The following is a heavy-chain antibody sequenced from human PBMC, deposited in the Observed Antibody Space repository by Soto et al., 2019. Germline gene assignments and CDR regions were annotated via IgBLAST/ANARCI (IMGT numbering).Heavy chain of an antibody. J-gene: IGHJ6*02. Sequence: EVQLVETGGGLIQPGGSLRLSCAASGLTVRSNYMSWVRQAPGKGLEWVSLIFSGGSTYYADSVKGRFTISRDNSKNMVYLQMNSLRAEDTAVYYCAGEVGSGGWYYYYFGMHARGQGTTVTVSS. CDR3: AGEVGSGGWYYYYFGMHA. CDR2: IFSGGST. CDR1: GLTVRSNY. D-gene: IGHD6-19*01. V-gene: IGHV3-53*02.